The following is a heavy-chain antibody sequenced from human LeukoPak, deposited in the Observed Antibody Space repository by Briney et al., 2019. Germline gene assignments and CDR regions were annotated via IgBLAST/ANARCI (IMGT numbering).Heavy chain of an antibody. CDR2: INYNSGGT. J-gene: IGHJ4*02. V-gene: IGHV1-2*02. CDR3: ARDNRWSFDY. CDR1: GSTFSGYD. D-gene: IGHD5-24*01. Sequence: ASVKVSCMTSGSTFSGYDMHWVRQAPGQGLEWLGWINYNSGGTNYAQNFQGRVTMTRDTSISAVYMELSGLTSDDTALYYCARDNRWSFDYWGQGTLVTVSS.